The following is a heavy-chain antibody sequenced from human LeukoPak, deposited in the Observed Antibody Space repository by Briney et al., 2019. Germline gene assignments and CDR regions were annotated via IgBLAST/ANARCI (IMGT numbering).Heavy chain of an antibody. D-gene: IGHD3-10*01. CDR3: ARTPSLVRGVNSFDY. Sequence: GGSLRLSCAASGFTFSSYSMNWVRQAPGKGLEWVSSISSSSSYIYCADSVKGRFPISRDNAKNSLYLQMNSLRAEDTAVYYCARTPSLVRGVNSFDYWGQGTLVTVSS. J-gene: IGHJ4*02. CDR2: ISSSSSYI. CDR1: GFTFSSYS. V-gene: IGHV3-21*01.